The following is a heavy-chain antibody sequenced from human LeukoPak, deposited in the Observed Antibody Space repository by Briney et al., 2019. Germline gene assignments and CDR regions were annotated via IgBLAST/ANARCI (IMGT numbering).Heavy chain of an antibody. Sequence: SETLSLTCTVSGGSISGFYWSWIRQSPWKGLDLIGFIHYSGNTDYNPSFKSRVTISLDTPKNQFSLKLSSVTAADTAVYYCARTGYSSGWYWDYWGQGTLVTVSS. J-gene: IGHJ4*02. CDR2: IHYSGNT. V-gene: IGHV4-59*01. CDR1: GGSISGFY. D-gene: IGHD6-19*01. CDR3: ARTGYSSGWYWDY.